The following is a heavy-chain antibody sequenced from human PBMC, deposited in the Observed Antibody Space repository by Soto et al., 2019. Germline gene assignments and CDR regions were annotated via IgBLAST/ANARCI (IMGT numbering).Heavy chain of an antibody. CDR2: ISYDGSNK. V-gene: IGHV3-30*18. J-gene: IGHJ4*02. Sequence: PGGSLRLSCAASGFTFSSYGMHWVRQAPGKGLEWVAVISYDGSNKYYADSVKGRFTISRDNSKNTLYLQMNSLRAEDTAVYYCAKDRSYYDSSGYPIDYWGQGTLVTVSS. CDR1: GFTFSSYG. CDR3: AKDRSYYDSSGYPIDY. D-gene: IGHD3-22*01.